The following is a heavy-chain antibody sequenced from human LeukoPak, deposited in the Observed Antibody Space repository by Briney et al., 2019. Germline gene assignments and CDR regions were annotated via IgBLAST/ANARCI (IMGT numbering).Heavy chain of an antibody. D-gene: IGHD3-22*01. CDR3: AKDKYYESSGYFDAFHI. J-gene: IGHJ3*02. Sequence: GGSLRLSCAASGFTFSSYAMSWVRQAPRKGLEWVSGIRGTGDSTYYADSVKGRFTISRDKSKNTLYLQMNSLRAEDTAVYYCAKDKYYESSGYFDAFHIWGQGTMVTVSS. CDR1: GFTFSSYA. CDR2: IRGTGDST. V-gene: IGHV3-23*01.